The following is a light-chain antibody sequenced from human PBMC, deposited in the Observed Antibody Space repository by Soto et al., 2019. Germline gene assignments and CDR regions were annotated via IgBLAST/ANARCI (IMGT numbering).Light chain of an antibody. CDR2: SNN. V-gene: IGLV1-44*01. CDR1: SSNIGSNT. Sequence: QSVLTQPPSASGTPGQRVTISCSGSSSNIGSNTVNWYQQLPGTAPKLLIYSNNQRPSGVPDRFSGSKSGTSASLAISGLQSEDEADYYCAAWDDSPKGVVFGGVTKLTVL. CDR3: AAWDDSPKGVV. J-gene: IGLJ2*01.